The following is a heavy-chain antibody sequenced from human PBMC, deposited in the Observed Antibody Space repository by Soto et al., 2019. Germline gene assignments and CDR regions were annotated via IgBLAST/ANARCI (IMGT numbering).Heavy chain of an antibody. CDR3: AHRLGGSSWNDGYFDF. J-gene: IGHJ4*02. D-gene: IGHD1-1*01. Sequence: QITLKESGPTLVEPTEALALTCSFSGFSLTTSPVGVGWFRQPPGKAQEWLAVIYWDNDKRYNPSLKTRITITKDTSRNEVALTMTDMEPKDTATYFCAHRLGGSSWNDGYFDFWGQGFLVTVS. V-gene: IGHV2-5*02. CDR1: GFSLTTSPVG. CDR2: IYWDNDK.